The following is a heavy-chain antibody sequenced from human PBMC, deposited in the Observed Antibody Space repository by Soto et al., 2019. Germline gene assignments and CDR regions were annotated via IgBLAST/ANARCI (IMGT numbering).Heavy chain of an antibody. CDR2: IYSGGST. Sequence: GGSLRLSCAASGFTVSSNYMSWVRQAPGKGLEWVSVIYSGGSTYYADSVKGRFAISRDNSKNTLYLQMNSLRAEDTAVYYCARATPRRDAFDIWGQGTMVTVSS. CDR3: ARATPRRDAFDI. D-gene: IGHD6-25*01. V-gene: IGHV3-66*01. CDR1: GFTVSSNY. J-gene: IGHJ3*02.